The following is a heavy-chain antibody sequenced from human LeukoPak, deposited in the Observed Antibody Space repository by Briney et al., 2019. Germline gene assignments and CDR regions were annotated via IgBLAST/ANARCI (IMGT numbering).Heavy chain of an antibody. V-gene: IGHV1-24*01. J-gene: IGHJ2*01. D-gene: IGHD6-13*01. Sequence: GASVKVSCKVSGYTLTELSMHWVRQAPGKGLEWMGGFDPEDGETIYAQKFQGRVTMTEDTSTDTAYMELSSLRSEDTAVYYCATKRAAAGTGPVDWYFDLWGRGTLVTVSS. CDR3: ATKRAAAGTGPVDWYFDL. CDR1: GYTLTELS. CDR2: FDPEDGET.